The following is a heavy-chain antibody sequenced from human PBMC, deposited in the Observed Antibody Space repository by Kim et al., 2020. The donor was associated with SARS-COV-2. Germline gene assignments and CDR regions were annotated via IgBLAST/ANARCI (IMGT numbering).Heavy chain of an antibody. Sequence: GGSLRLSCAASGFTFSSYGMHWVRQAPGKGLEWVAVISYDGSNKYYADSVKGRFTISRDNSKNTLYLQMNSLRAEDTAVYYCAKNMGEGDYYDSSGYHSESYYFDYWGQGTLVTVSS. J-gene: IGHJ4*02. CDR2: ISYDGSNK. D-gene: IGHD3-22*01. CDR1: GFTFSSYG. V-gene: IGHV3-30*18. CDR3: AKNMGEGDYYDSSGYHSESYYFDY.